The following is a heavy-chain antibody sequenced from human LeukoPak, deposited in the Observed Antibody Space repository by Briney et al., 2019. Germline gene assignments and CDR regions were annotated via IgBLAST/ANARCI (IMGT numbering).Heavy chain of an antibody. CDR3: ARGPAGYN. D-gene: IGHD1-1*01. Sequence: QPGGSLRLSCAASGFTVSSNHMSWVRQAPGKGLEWLSVIYSGGSTDYADSVKGRFTISRDNLKNTLYLQMNSLRAEDTAVYYCARGPAGYNWGQGTLVTFSS. CDR1: GFTVSSNH. J-gene: IGHJ4*02. V-gene: IGHV3-53*01. CDR2: IYSGGST.